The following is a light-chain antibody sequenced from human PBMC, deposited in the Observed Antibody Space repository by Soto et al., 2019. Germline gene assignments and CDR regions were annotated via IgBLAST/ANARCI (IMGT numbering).Light chain of an antibody. CDR3: QQYDNLIT. Sequence: DIQMTQSPSTLSASVGDRVTITCRASQSISSYLNWYQQKPGKAPKLLIYAASSLQSGVPSRFSGSGSGTDFTFTISSLQPEDIATYYCQQYDNLITFGQGTRLENK. CDR2: AAS. J-gene: IGKJ5*01. V-gene: IGKV1-33*01. CDR1: QSISSY.